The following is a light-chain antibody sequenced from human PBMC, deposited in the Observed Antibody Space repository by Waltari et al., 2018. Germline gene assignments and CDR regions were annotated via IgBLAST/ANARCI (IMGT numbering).Light chain of an antibody. CDR3: QSYDSSLSGYV. V-gene: IGLV1-40*01. CDR2: GDS. J-gene: IGLJ1*01. CDR1: SSNIGAGYD. Sequence: QSVLTPPPSVSGAPGQRVTIPCPGSSSNIGAGYDVHWYQQLPGTAPKVLIYGDSNRPSGVPDRISGSKSGTSASLVITGLQTEDEADYYCQSYDSSLSGYVFGTGTKVTVL.